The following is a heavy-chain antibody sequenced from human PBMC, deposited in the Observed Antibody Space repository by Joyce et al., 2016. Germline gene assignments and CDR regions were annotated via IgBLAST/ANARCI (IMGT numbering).Heavy chain of an antibody. V-gene: IGHV1-18*04. CDR1: GFTFTSYS. J-gene: IGHJ4*02. CDR2: INIKTNKT. Sequence: QVQLVQSGAEVKKPGASVKVFCKASGFTFTSYSISWVRQAPGQGLEWMGEINIKTNKTMFANKCHGSITLTTDTSTSTAYVDLRSLRSDDTAVFYCAREPDYGGDKNLAYWGQGTLVTVSS. D-gene: IGHD4/OR15-4a*01. CDR3: AREPDYGGDKNLAY.